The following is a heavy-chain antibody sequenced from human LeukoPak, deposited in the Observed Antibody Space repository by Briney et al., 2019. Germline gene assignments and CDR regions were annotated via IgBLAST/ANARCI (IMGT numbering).Heavy chain of an antibody. CDR2: ISYDGSNK. D-gene: IGHD2-2*01. J-gene: IGHJ4*02. CDR1: GFTFSSYA. V-gene: IGHV3-30-3*01. CDR3: ARVLTCSSTSCPPLFDY. Sequence: GGSLRLSCAAPGFTFSSYAMHWVRQAPGKGLEWVAVISYDGSNKYYADSVKGRFTISGDNAKNSLYLQMNSLRAEDTAVYYCARVLTCSSTSCPPLFDYWGQGTLVTVSS.